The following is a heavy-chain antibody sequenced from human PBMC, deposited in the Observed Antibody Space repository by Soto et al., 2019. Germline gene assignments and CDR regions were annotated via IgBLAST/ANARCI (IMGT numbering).Heavy chain of an antibody. Sequence: QVQLVQSGAEVKKPGASVKVSCKASGYTFTNYGISWVRQAPGQGLEWMGWINAYKGNTKYAQTLQRRVTMTTDTSSSTAYMELRSLRADDTVVYYCARDQAMAQFDYWGQGTLVTVSS. CDR3: ARDQAMAQFDY. V-gene: IGHV1-18*01. CDR1: GYTFTNYG. D-gene: IGHD5-18*01. J-gene: IGHJ4*02. CDR2: INAYKGNT.